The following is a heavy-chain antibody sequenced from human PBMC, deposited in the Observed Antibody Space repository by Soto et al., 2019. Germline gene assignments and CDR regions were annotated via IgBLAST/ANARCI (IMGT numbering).Heavy chain of an antibody. V-gene: IGHV3-74*01. D-gene: IGHD3-10*01. CDR1: GFPFSSYW. CDR2: INSDGSST. CDR3: ARDFLYYYGSGSFRPPYYYYGMDV. Sequence: GGSLRLSCAASGFPFSSYWMHWVRQAPGKGLVWVSRINSDGSSTSYADSVKGRFTISRDNAKNTLYLQMNSLRAEDTAVYYCARDFLYYYGSGSFRPPYYYYGMDVWGQGTTVTVSS. J-gene: IGHJ6*02.